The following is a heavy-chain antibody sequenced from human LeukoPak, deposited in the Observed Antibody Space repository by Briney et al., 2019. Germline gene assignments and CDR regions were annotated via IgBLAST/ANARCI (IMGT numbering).Heavy chain of an antibody. CDR3: ARRSGYSGYDYDY. V-gene: IGHV5-10-1*01. Sequence: GESLKISCKGSGYSFTSYCISWVRQMPGKGLEWMGRINPSDSYTNYSPAFQGHVTISADKSISTAYQQWSSLKDSDTAMYYCARRSGYSGYDYDYWGQGTLVTVSS. J-gene: IGHJ4*02. D-gene: IGHD5-12*01. CDR1: GYSFTSYC. CDR2: INPSDSYT.